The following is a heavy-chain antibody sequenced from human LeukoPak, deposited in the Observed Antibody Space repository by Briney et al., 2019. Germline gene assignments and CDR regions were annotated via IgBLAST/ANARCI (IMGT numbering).Heavy chain of an antibody. CDR2: IHPNGGAA. CDR3: ARDRGGGRPGWYNGMDV. CDR1: GYTFSDYY. J-gene: IGHJ6*02. Sequence: ASVKVSCKASGYTFSDYYINWVRRAPGQGLEWMGWIHPNGGAATYTQKFQGRVTMTRDTSINTAYMELSRLRSDDTAVYYCARDRGGGRPGWYNGMDVWGQGTAVIVFS. D-gene: IGHD1-26*01. V-gene: IGHV1-2*02.